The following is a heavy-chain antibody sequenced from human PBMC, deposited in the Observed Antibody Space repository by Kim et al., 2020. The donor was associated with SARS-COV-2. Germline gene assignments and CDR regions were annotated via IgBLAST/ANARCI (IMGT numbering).Heavy chain of an antibody. CDR3: ARGWGLEQNVMGVDAFDI. J-gene: IGHJ3*02. CDR2: IYPGDSDT. V-gene: IGHV5-51*01. CDR1: GYSFSNYW. Sequence: GESLKISCKGSGYSFSNYWIGWVCQMPGKGLEWMGIIYPGDSDTRYSPSFQGQVTISADKSINTAYLQWSSLKASDTARYYCARGWGLEQNVMGVDAFDIWGQGTMVTVSS. D-gene: IGHD1-1*01.